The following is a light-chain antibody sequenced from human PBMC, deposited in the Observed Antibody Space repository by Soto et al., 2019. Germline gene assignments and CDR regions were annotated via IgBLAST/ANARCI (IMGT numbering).Light chain of an antibody. CDR1: QGISTW. V-gene: IGKV1D-12*01. CDR2: AAA. Sequence: DIQMTQSPSSVSASVGDRVTITCRASQGISTWLAWCQQKPGKAPKLLIAAAATLQSGVPSRFIGSGSGTDFTLTINSLQPEDFATYYCQQTNSFPLTFGGGTKVDIK. CDR3: QQTNSFPLT. J-gene: IGKJ4*01.